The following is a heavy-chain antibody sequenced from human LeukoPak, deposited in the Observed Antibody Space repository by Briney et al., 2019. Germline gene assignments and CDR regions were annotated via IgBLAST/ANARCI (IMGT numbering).Heavy chain of an antibody. V-gene: IGHV4-39*01. J-gene: IGHJ4*02. Sequence: PSETLSLTCTVSGGSISSSSYYWGWIRQPPGKGLEWIGSIYYSGSTCYNPSLKSRVTISVDTSKNQFSLKLRSVTAADTAVYYCARHSRIFGVIDYWGQGTLVTVSS. CDR2: IYYSGST. CDR3: ARHSRIFGVIDY. CDR1: GGSISSSSYY. D-gene: IGHD3-3*02.